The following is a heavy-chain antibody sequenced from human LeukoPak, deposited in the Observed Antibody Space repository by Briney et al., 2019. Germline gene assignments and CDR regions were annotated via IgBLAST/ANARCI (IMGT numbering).Heavy chain of an antibody. CDR3: GRAGVPFGADF. V-gene: IGHV3-7*03. Sequence: GGSLRLSCAASGFTFSGYWMTWVRQAPGKGLEWVANIKQDGSEKYYVDSVKGRFTVSKDNAKNSLYLQMNSLRAEDTAVYYCGRAGVPFGADFWGQGTLVTVSS. CDR2: IKQDGSEK. J-gene: IGHJ4*02. CDR1: GFTFSGYW. D-gene: IGHD2-2*01.